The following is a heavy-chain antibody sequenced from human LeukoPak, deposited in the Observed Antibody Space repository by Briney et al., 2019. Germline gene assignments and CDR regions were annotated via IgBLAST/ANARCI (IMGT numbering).Heavy chain of an antibody. CDR2: IYYSGST. V-gene: IGHV4-39*07. CDR3: ARMASEEDDSSGYYYSYFDY. J-gene: IGHJ4*02. CDR1: GCSISSNSYY. D-gene: IGHD3-22*01. Sequence: SETLSLTCTVSGCSISSNSYYWGWIPQPPGKGLEWIGSIYYSGSTYYNPSLKSRVTISVDTSKNQFSLKLSSVTAADTAVYYCARMASEEDDSSGYYYSYFDYWGQGTLVTVSS.